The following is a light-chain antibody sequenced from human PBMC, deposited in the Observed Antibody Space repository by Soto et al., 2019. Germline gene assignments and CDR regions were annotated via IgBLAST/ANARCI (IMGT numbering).Light chain of an antibody. CDR1: QSISSW. CDR3: QQYNSYLIT. J-gene: IGKJ5*01. Sequence: DIQMTQSPSTLSASVGDRVTITCRASQSISSWVAWYQQKPGKAPKLLIHDASSLESGVPSRFSGSGSGTEFTLTISSLQPDDFATYYCQQYNSYLITFGQGTRLEIK. CDR2: DAS. V-gene: IGKV1-5*01.